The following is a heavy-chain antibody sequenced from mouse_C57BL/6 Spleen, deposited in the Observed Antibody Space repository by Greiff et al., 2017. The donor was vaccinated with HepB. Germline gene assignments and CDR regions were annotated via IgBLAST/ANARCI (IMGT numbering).Heavy chain of an antibody. CDR2: ISNGGGST. J-gene: IGHJ3*01. CDR1: GFTFSDYY. CDR3: ARHRY. V-gene: IGHV5-12*01. Sequence: QGVESGGGLVQPGGSLKLSCAASGFTFSDYYMYWVRQTPEKRLEWVAYISNGGGSTYYPDTVKGRFTISRDNAKNTLYLQMSRLKSEDTAMYYCARHRYWGQGTLVTVSA.